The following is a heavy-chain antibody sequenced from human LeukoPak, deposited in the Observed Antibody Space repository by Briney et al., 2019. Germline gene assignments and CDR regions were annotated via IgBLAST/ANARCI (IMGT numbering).Heavy chain of an antibody. Sequence: SYAMTWVRQAPGKGLEWIGYIYYSGSTYYNPSLKSRVTISVDTSKNQFSLKLSSVTAADTAVYYCARDRYTVVSWYFDLWGRGTLVTVSS. CDR2: IYYSGST. J-gene: IGHJ2*01. CDR3: ARDRYTVVSWYFDL. V-gene: IGHV4-31*02. D-gene: IGHD4-23*01. CDR1: SYA.